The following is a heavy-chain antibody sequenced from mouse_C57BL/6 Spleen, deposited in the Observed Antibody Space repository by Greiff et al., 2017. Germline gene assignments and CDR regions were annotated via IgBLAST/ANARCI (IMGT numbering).Heavy chain of an antibody. V-gene: IGHV1-76*01. CDR3: AREVVHYDGFFSVAY. CDR1: GYTFTDYY. D-gene: IGHD2-3*01. Sequence: QVQLQQSGAELVRPGASVKLSCKASGYTFTDYYINWVKQRPGQGLEWIARIYPGSGNTYYNEKFKGKATLTAEKSSSTAYMQLSSLTSEDSAVYCCAREVVHYDGFFSVAYWGQGTLVTVSA. CDR2: IYPGSGNT. J-gene: IGHJ3*01.